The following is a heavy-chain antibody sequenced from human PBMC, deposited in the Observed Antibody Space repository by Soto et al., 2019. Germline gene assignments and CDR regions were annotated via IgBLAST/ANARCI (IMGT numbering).Heavy chain of an antibody. D-gene: IGHD3-10*01. V-gene: IGHV1-69*02. Sequence: QVQLVQSGAEVKKPGSSVKVSCTASGDTFNFYTISWVRQATGQGLEWMGRTIPMLGMADYPQKFQGRVTISADKSTSSVYMTLPRLRSEDTAVYYCATNYGSGSTAFDYWGQGTLVTVSS. CDR1: GDTFNFYT. CDR2: TIPMLGMA. J-gene: IGHJ4*02. CDR3: ATNYGSGSTAFDY.